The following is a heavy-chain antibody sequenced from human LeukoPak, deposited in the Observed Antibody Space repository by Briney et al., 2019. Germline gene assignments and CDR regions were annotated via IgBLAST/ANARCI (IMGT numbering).Heavy chain of an antibody. J-gene: IGHJ4*02. D-gene: IGHD5-24*01. CDR1: AGYISSYY. CDR3: ARGAGFCYNLQPIDC. V-gene: IGHV4-59*08. CDR2: IYYSGST. Sequence: SETLSLTCTDSAGYISSYYWSWFGQPPGKGLEWIGYIYYSGSTKYNPSLKSRVSISVDTSKNQFSLKLSSVSIADTTVYYCARGAGFCYNLQPIDCGGQGTLVTVSS.